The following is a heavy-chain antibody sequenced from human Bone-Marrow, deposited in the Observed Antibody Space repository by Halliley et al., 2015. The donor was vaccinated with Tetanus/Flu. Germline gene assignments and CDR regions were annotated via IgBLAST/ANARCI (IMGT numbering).Heavy chain of an antibody. CDR3: ARPLYVTSSGPFGY. Sequence: GFIYPDDPATTYSPSFQGPVPISADRSINTAYLQWDSLRASDTATYYCARPLYVTSSGPFGYWGQGTLVTVSS. CDR2: IYPDDPAT. D-gene: IGHD3-10*02. J-gene: IGHJ4*02. V-gene: IGHV5-51*01.